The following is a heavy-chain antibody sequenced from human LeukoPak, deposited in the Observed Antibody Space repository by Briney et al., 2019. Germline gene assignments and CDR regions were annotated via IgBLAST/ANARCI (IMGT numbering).Heavy chain of an antibody. J-gene: IGHJ5*02. CDR3: ARRSLGFDP. CDR2: INHSGST. CDR1: GGSFSGYY. Sequence: SETLSLTCAVYGGSFSGYYWSWIRQPPGKGLEWIGEINHSGSTNYNPSLKSRVTLSVDTSKNQFSLKLSSVTAADTAVYYCARRSLGFDPWGQGTLVTVSS. V-gene: IGHV4-34*01. D-gene: IGHD2-15*01.